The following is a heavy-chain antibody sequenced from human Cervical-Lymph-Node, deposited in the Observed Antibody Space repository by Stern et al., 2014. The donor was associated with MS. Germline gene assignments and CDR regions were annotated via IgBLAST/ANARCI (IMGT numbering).Heavy chain of an antibody. CDR2: IIPDLSTA. J-gene: IGHJ4*02. CDR1: GGTFSNYA. Sequence: VQLVQSGGEVKQPGSSVKVSCEASGGTFSNYAIDWVRQAPGQGLEWMGGIIPDLSTANYAQKFQDRFPITADDFSNTAYMELSSLRSEDTAVYCCARDRDLGVTRFFDYWGQGTLVTVSS. D-gene: IGHD3-16*01. CDR3: ARDRDLGVTRFFDY. V-gene: IGHV1-69*01.